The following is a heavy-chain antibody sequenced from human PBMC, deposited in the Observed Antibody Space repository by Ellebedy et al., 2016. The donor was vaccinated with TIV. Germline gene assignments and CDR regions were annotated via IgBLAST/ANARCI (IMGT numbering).Heavy chain of an antibody. Sequence: AASVKVSCKTYGYSFTSYSMHWVRQAPGHWLEWIGWIHGGSGDRKYSQKLQGRVTISRDTSANTDYMELSSLISEDTAVYYCAREPGNLESFGEPGGIDYWGPGTLVTVSS. CDR2: IHGGSGDR. CDR3: AREPGNLESFGEPGGIDY. V-gene: IGHV1-3*01. CDR1: GYSFTSYS. D-gene: IGHD3-16*01. J-gene: IGHJ4*02.